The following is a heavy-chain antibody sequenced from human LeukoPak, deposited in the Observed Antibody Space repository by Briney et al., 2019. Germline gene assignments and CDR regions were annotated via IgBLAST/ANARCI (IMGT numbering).Heavy chain of an antibody. Sequence: SETLSLTCAVSGASISSSNYYWGWVRRSPGKGLEWIGNIYSSGNTYYNASLKSRVTMYIDTSKNQFSLKLSSVTAADTAVYYCARDVLAATGSFDYWGQGTQVTVSS. CDR3: ARDVLAATGSFDY. CDR1: GASISSSNYY. D-gene: IGHD6-13*01. J-gene: IGHJ4*02. CDR2: IYSSGNT. V-gene: IGHV4-39*07.